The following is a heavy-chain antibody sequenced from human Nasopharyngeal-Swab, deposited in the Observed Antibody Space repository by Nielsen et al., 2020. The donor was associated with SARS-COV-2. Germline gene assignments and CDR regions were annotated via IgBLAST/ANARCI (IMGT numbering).Heavy chain of an antibody. CDR3: ARDHKGNYADSGDY. CDR2: ISYDGSNK. CDR1: GFTFSSYA. J-gene: IGHJ4*02. D-gene: IGHD4-11*01. Sequence: GGSLRLSCAASGFTFSSYAMHWVRQAPGKGLEWVAFISYDGSNKYYADSVKGRFTISRDNSKNTLYLQMNSLRAEDTAVYYCARDHKGNYADSGDYWGQGTLVTVSS. V-gene: IGHV3-30-3*01.